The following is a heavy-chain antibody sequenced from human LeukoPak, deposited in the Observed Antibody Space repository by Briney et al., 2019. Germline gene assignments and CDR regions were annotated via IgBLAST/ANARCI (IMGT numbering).Heavy chain of an antibody. CDR1: GGSISSSSYY. CDR3: ARFISGSWYDQYYFDY. CDR2: IYYSGST. D-gene: IGHD6-13*01. Sequence: SETLSLTCTVSGGSISSSSYYWGWIRQPPGKGLEWIGSIYYSGSTYYNPSLKSRVTISVDTSKNQFSLKLSSVTAADTAVYYCARFISGSWYDQYYFDYWGQGTLVTVSS. V-gene: IGHV4-39*01. J-gene: IGHJ4*02.